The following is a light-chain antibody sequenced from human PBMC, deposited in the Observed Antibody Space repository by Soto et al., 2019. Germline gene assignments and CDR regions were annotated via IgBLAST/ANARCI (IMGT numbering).Light chain of an antibody. Sequence: QSALTQPASVSGSPGQSITISCTGTSSDVGGYNYVSWYQQHPGKAPKLMIYDVSNRPSGVSNRFSGSKSGNTASLTISGAQAEDEADYYCSSYTSSSTLLYVFGTGTKLTVL. J-gene: IGLJ1*01. V-gene: IGLV2-14*01. CDR3: SSYTSSSTLLYV. CDR1: SSDVGGYNY. CDR2: DVS.